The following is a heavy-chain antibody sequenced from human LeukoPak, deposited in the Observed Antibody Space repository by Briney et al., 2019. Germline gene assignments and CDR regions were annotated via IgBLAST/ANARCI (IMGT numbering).Heavy chain of an antibody. CDR2: ISSSSDYI. Sequence: GGSLRLSCAASGFTFSSYGMNWLRQAPGKGLEWVSSISSSSDYIYNADSVKGRFTIARDNAKNSLFLQMNSLRAEDTAVYYCARAAGSYYSFPDYWGRGTLVTVSS. V-gene: IGHV3-21*01. D-gene: IGHD1-26*01. CDR3: ARAAGSYYSFPDY. CDR1: GFTFSSYG. J-gene: IGHJ4*02.